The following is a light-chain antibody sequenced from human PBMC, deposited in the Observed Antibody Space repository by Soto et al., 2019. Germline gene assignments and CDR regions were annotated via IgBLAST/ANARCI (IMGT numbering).Light chain of an antibody. CDR3: QQYNTYWT. J-gene: IGKJ1*01. V-gene: IGKV1-5*01. CDR2: DAS. Sequence: DIQMTQSPSSLSASLGDRVTITCRASQSIDRWLAWYQQRPGKAPELLIYDASILQGGVPSRFSGSGSGTEFTLSISSLQPGDFATYYCQQYNTYWTFGQGTKVEMK. CDR1: QSIDRW.